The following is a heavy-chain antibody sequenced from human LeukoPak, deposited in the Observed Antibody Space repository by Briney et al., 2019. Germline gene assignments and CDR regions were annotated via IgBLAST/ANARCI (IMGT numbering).Heavy chain of an antibody. D-gene: IGHD2-15*01. CDR3: AKVEYCSGGSCYYFDY. J-gene: IGHJ4*02. Sequence: PGGSLRLSCAASGFTFSNYGMSWVRQAPGKGVEWVPTISSSGGSTYYADSVKGRFTISRDNSKNTPYLQMNSLRAEDTAVYYCAKVEYCSGGSCYYFDYWGQGTLVTVSS. V-gene: IGHV3-23*01. CDR1: GFTFSNYG. CDR2: ISSSGGST.